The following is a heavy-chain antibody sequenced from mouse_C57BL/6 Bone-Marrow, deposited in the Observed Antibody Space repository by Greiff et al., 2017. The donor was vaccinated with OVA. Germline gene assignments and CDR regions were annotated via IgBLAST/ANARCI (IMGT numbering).Heavy chain of an antibody. V-gene: IGHV1-15*01. Sequence: QVQLKESGAELVRPGASVTLSCKASGYTFTDYEMHWVKQTPVHGLEWIGAIDPETGGTAYNQKFKGKAILTADKSSSTAYMELRSLTSEDSAVYYCTSFYGSFFAYWGQGTLVTVSA. CDR2: IDPETGGT. CDR1: GYTFTDYE. D-gene: IGHD1-1*01. J-gene: IGHJ3*01. CDR3: TSFYGSFFAY.